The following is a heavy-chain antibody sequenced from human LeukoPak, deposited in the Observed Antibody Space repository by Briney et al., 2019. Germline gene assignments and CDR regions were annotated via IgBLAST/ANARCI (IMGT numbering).Heavy chain of an antibody. D-gene: IGHD3-22*01. Sequence: GGSLRLSCAASGFTFSSYWMHWVRQAPGKGLVWVSRIEGDGSSRSYADFVKGRFTISRDNAKNTLYLHMNSLRPDDTAVYYCARDPAALSGYYGVWGQGTLVTVSS. CDR3: ARDPAALSGYYGV. CDR1: GFTFSSYW. CDR2: IEGDGSSR. V-gene: IGHV3-74*01. J-gene: IGHJ4*02.